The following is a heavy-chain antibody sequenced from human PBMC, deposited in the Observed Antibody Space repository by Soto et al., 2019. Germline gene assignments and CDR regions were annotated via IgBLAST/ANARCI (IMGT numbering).Heavy chain of an antibody. CDR2: LYDTDGT. J-gene: IGHJ3*02. CDR3: ESWLLREHAYDI. V-gene: IGHV3-53*01. Sequence: DVQLVESGGGLIQPGGSLRLSCAAFGLTVSGKKYMAWVRQAPGKGLEWVSGLYDTDGTYYADSVKGRFTVSRDNSKSNVYLQINSLRPDDTAVYYCESWLLREHAYDIWGRGTTVTVSS. D-gene: IGHD1-26*01. CDR1: GLTVSGKKY.